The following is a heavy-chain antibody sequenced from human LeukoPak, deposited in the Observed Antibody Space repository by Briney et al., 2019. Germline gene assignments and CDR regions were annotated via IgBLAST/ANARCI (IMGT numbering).Heavy chain of an antibody. CDR2: IYSSGST. J-gene: IGHJ3*02. Sequence: PSETLSLTCTVSGGSISSGSYYWSWIRQPAGKGLEWIGRIYSSGSTNYNPSFKSRVTISGDTSKHQFSLKLSSVTAADSAGYCCARGTVFDAFDIWGQGTMVTVSS. V-gene: IGHV4-61*02. CDR3: ARGTVFDAFDI. D-gene: IGHD4-17*01. CDR1: GGSISSGSYY.